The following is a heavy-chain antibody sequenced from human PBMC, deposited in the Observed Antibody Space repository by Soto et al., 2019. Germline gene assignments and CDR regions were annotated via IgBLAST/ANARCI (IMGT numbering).Heavy chain of an antibody. CDR2: INSDGRRT. CDR1: GFTLSIYW. CDR3: ACFLFVLYQLLWPPSPNCFAP. J-gene: IGHJ5*02. V-gene: IGHV3-74*01. Sequence: PGGSMTPSSAASGFTLSIYWMDWVSQAPKKGQVWESRINSDGRRTSYADSVKGRLTISRDNAKHTLYLQKNRQRTEDTTEKYRACFLFVLYQLLWPPSPNCFAPWGQRTLVPVSS. D-gene: IGHD2-2*01.